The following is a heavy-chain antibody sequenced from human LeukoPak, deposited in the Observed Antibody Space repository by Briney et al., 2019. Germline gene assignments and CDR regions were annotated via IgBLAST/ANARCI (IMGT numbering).Heavy chain of an antibody. D-gene: IGHD4-17*01. V-gene: IGHV4-38-2*02. Sequence: SETLSLTCTVSRGPFSSYYWSWIRQPPGKGLEWIGSIYHSGSTYYNPSLKSRVTISVDTSKNQFSLKLSSVTAADTAVYYCARDGGTTVIRTAFDIWGQGTMVTVSS. J-gene: IGHJ3*02. CDR1: RGPFSSYY. CDR3: ARDGGTTVIRTAFDI. CDR2: IYHSGST.